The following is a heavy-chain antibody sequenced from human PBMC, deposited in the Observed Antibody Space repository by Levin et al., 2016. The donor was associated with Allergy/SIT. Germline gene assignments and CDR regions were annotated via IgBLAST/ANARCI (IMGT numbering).Heavy chain of an antibody. D-gene: IGHD6-19*01. CDR3: AREEHSSGLNGAFDI. V-gene: IGHV3-7*03. Sequence: GGSLRLSCTVSGGSISSSSYYWGWIRQPPGKGLEWVANIKQDGSEKYYVDSVKGRFTISRDNAKNSLYLQMNSLRAEDTAVYYCAREEHSSGLNGAFDIWGQGTMVTVSS. J-gene: IGHJ3*02. CDR2: IKQDGSEK. CDR1: GGSISSSSYY.